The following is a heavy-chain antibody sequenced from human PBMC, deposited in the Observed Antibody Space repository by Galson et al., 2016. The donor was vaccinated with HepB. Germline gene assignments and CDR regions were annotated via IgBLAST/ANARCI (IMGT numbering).Heavy chain of an antibody. CDR2: ISAYNGNT. J-gene: IGHJ4*02. CDR1: GYTFTSYG. V-gene: IGHV1-18*01. D-gene: IGHD3-10*01. CDR3: ARESLGTMVRGVIIAPLDY. Sequence: SVKVSCKASGYTFTSYGISWVRQAPGQGLEWMGWISAYNGNTNYAQKLQGRVTMSTDTSTSTAHMELRSLRSDDTAVYYCARESLGTMVRGVIIAPLDYWGQGTLVTVSS.